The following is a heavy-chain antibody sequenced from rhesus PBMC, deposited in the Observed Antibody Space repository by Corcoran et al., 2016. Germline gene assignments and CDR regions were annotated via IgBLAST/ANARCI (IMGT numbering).Heavy chain of an antibody. J-gene: IGHJ4*01. CDR2: IDTSDSDT. CDR1: GYSFTSDG. Sequence: DVQLVQSGAEVKRPGESLKISWKTSGYSFTSDGISGVRQWHGRGLEWIGAIDTSDSDTRYNPSFQGQVTISADKSISTAYLQWSRLKASDTATYYCAKSRDSSGWAGDYWGQGVLVTVSS. D-gene: IGHD6-31*01. V-gene: IGHV5-20*01. CDR3: AKSRDSSGWAGDY.